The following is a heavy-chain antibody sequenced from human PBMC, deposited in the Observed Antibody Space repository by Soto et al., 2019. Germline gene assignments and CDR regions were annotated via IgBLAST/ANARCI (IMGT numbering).Heavy chain of an antibody. CDR3: ARDRGIRMWRIDY. V-gene: IGHV4-38-2*02. Sequence: SETLPLTCAISGYSISGGFYCGCIRQSPGKGLEWIGNVYRSGNAYYNPSLSSQVTISMDTSKNEVSLPLNAVTAADTAVYYCARDRGIRMWRIDYWGQGTLVTVSS. D-gene: IGHD5-18*01. CDR1: GYSISGGFY. J-gene: IGHJ4*02. CDR2: VYRSGNA.